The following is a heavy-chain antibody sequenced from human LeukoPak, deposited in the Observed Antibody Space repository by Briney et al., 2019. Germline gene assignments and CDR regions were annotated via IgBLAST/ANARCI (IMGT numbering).Heavy chain of an antibody. Sequence: PSQTLSLTCTVSGGSISSGSYYWSWIRQPAGKGLEWVGRIHSSGSTNCNPSLKSRVTISVDTSKNQFSLKLSSVTAADTAVYYCARGSGYDTSGDYYVFDYWGQGTLVTVSS. D-gene: IGHD3-22*01. CDR3: ARGSGYDTSGDYYVFDY. J-gene: IGHJ4*02. CDR2: IHSSGST. V-gene: IGHV4-61*02. CDR1: GGSISSGSYY.